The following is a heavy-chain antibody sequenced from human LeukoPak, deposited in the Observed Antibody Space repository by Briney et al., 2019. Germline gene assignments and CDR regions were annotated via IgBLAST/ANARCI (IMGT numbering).Heavy chain of an antibody. J-gene: IGHJ4*02. CDR3: AKDEGSGWYGRPTDLDY. CDR2: ISYDGSNK. V-gene: IGHV3-30*18. D-gene: IGHD6-19*01. Sequence: GGSLRLSCAASGFTFSSYGMHWVRQAPGKGLEWVAVISYDGSNKYYADSVKGRFTISRDNSKNTLYLQMNSLRAEDTAVYYCAKDEGSGWYGRPTDLDYWGQGTLVTVSS. CDR1: GFTFSSYG.